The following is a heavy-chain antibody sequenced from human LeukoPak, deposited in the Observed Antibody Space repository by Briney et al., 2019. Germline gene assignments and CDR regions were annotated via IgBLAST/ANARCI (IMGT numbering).Heavy chain of an antibody. CDR1: GYTFTSYG. Sequence: GASVKVSCKASGYTFTSYGISWVRQAPGQGLEWMGWISAYNGNTNYAQKLQGRVTMTTDTSTSTAYMELRSLRSDDTAVYYCASCTSCHSGYYYYYYMDAWGKGTTVTVSS. D-gene: IGHD2-2*01. V-gene: IGHV1-18*01. CDR3: ASCTSCHSGYYYYYYMDA. CDR2: ISAYNGNT. J-gene: IGHJ6*03.